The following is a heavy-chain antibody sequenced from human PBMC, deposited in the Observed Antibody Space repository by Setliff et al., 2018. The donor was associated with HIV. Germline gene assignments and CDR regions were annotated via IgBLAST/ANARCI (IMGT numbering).Heavy chain of an antibody. Sequence: SETLSLTCTVSGGSISSYYWSWIRQPPGKGLEWIGHISCSGSTNYNPSLRSRVTISEDTSKNQVSLKLTSVTAADTAVYYCAKVVVRSRFLEWSPSRDYSYYYMDVWGTGTTVTSP. CDR3: AKVVVRSRFLEWSPSRDYSYYYMDV. CDR2: ISCSGST. D-gene: IGHD3-3*01. CDR1: GGSISSYY. J-gene: IGHJ6*03. V-gene: IGHV4-59*01.